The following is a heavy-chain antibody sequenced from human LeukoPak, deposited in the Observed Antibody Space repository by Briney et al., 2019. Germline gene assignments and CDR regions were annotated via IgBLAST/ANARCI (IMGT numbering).Heavy chain of an antibody. CDR2: IYTSGST. J-gene: IGHJ4*02. Sequence: SETLSLTCTVSGGSISSGSYYWSWIRQPAGKGLEWIGRIYTSGSTNYNPSLKSRVTISVDTSKNQFSLKLSSVTAADTAVYYCARDEYYYDSSGYWYFDYWGQGTPVTVSS. V-gene: IGHV4-61*02. CDR3: ARDEYYYDSSGYWYFDY. D-gene: IGHD3-22*01. CDR1: GGSISSGSYY.